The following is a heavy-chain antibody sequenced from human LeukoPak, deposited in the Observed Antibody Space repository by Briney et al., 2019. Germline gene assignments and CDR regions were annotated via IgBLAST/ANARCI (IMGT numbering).Heavy chain of an antibody. CDR3: ASDRPHSAGYYGY. D-gene: IGHD1-26*01. CDR2: IYYSGST. V-gene: IGHV4-59*12. J-gene: IGHJ4*02. Sequence: PSETLSLTCTVSGGSISSYYWSWIRQPPGKGLEWIGYIYYSGSTNYNPSLKSRITMSLDTSKNQFSLKLSSVTAADTAIYYCASDRPHSAGYYGYWGQGTLVTVSS. CDR1: GGSISSYY.